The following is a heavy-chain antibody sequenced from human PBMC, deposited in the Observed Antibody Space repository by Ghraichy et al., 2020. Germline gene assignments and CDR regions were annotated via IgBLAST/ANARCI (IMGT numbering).Heavy chain of an antibody. CDR2: ITSSSKFI. CDR1: GFTFSGYS. D-gene: IGHD2-21*01. Sequence: GGSLRLSCAASGFTFSGYSMNWVRQAPGKGLEWVAYITSSSKFITYADSVKGRFTISRDNGQNTLDLQMKSLRDEDTAVYYCARGSKVVRFYYYDGMDVWGQGTTVTVSS. V-gene: IGHV3-48*02. CDR3: ARGSKVVRFYYYDGMDV. J-gene: IGHJ6*02.